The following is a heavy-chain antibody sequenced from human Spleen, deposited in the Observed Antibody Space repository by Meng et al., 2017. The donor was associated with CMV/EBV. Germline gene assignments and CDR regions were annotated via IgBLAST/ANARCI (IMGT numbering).Heavy chain of an antibody. J-gene: IGHJ4*02. CDR1: GYTFTAYY. CDR2: INPNSGGT. D-gene: IGHD2-2*01. V-gene: IGHV1-2*02. CDR3: ARDLVIIPEKKAPFDY. Sequence: ASVKVSCKTSGYTFTAYYVHWVRRAPGQGLEWMGWINPNSGGTNYAQKFQDRVTLTRDTSISTAYKELSRLRFDDTAVYYCARDLVIIPEKKAPFDYWGQGTLVTVSS.